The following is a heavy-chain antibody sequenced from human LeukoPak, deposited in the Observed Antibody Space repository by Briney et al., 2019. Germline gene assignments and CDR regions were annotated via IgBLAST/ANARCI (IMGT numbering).Heavy chain of an antibody. CDR3: ARDTRGRFDY. V-gene: IGHV3-7*01. CDR1: GFTFTSYW. Sequence: GGSLRLSCAASGFTFTSYWMTWVRQAPGKGLEWVANMRQDGSEKNYVDSVKGRFTISRDNAKKSLCLQMNSLRAEDTAVYFCARDTRGRFDYWGQGTLVTVSS. J-gene: IGHJ4*02. CDR2: MRQDGSEK.